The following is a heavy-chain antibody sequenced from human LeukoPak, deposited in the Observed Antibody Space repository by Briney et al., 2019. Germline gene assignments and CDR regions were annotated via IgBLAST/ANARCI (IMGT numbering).Heavy chain of an antibody. Sequence: SDTLSLTCAVYGGSFSGYYWSWIRQPPGKGLGWLGEINHSGSTNYNPSLKSRVAISVDTSKNQFFLKLSSVTAADTGVYYCARVDRLIVVVTAISYYYYMDVWGKGTTVTVSS. J-gene: IGHJ6*03. CDR3: ARVDRLIVVVTAISYYYYMDV. CDR1: GGSFSGYY. D-gene: IGHD2-21*02. V-gene: IGHV4-34*01. CDR2: INHSGST.